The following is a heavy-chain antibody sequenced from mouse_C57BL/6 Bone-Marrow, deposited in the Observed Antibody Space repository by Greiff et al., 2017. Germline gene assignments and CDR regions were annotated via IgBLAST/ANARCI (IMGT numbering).Heavy chain of an antibody. J-gene: IGHJ2*01. D-gene: IGHD1-1*01. CDR3: AIPTNYDY. V-gene: IGHV1-82*01. CDR2: IYPGDGDT. Sequence: VQLQQSGPELVKPGASVKISCKASGYAFSSSWMNWVKQRPGQGLEWIGRIYPGDGDTNYNGKFKGKATLTADKSSSTAYMQLSSLTSEDSAVYYCAIPTNYDYWGKGTTVTVYS. CDR1: GYAFSSSW.